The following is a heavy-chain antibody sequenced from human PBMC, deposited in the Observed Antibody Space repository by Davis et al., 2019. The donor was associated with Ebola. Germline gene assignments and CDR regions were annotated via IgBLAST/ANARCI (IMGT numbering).Heavy chain of an antibody. CDR1: GFTVSSNY. Sequence: PGGSLRLSCAASGFTVSSNYMSWVRQAPGKGLEWVAVISYDGSNKYYADSVKGRFTISRDNSKNTLYLQMNSLRAEDTAVYYCAREWRNIVVVPAAYGMDVWGQGTTVTVSS. J-gene: IGHJ6*02. D-gene: IGHD2-2*01. V-gene: IGHV3-30-3*01. CDR3: AREWRNIVVVPAAYGMDV. CDR2: ISYDGSNK.